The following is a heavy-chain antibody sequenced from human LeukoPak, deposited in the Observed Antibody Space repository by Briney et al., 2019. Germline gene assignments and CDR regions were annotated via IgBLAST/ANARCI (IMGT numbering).Heavy chain of an antibody. V-gene: IGHV4-30-2*01. CDR1: GGSISSGGYS. Sequence: SQTLSLTCAVSGGSISSGGYSWSWIRQPPGKGLEWIRYMYHTHSTSYNPSLRSRATISVDRSKSQFSLKLSSVTAADTAVYYCAREFDSNYSFDPWGQGTLVTASS. CDR2: MYHTHST. CDR3: AREFDSNYSFDP. D-gene: IGHD4-4*01. J-gene: IGHJ5*02.